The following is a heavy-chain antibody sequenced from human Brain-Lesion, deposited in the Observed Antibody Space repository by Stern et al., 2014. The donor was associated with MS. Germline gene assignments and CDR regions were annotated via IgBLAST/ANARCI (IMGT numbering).Heavy chain of an antibody. J-gene: IGHJ6*02. Sequence: VESGGSLRLSCAGSGFSLSIYWMSWVRQAPGKGPESVATIKHDGREGYYVDSVKGRFTRSRDNSKNSVFLQMNSLRVDDTSVYYCARDCGSGSCYQTQYYYGVDVWGQGTTVIVSS. CDR1: GFSLSIYW. CDR3: ARDCGSGSCYQTQYYYGVDV. D-gene: IGHD2-15*01. CDR2: IKHDGREG. V-gene: IGHV3-7*01.